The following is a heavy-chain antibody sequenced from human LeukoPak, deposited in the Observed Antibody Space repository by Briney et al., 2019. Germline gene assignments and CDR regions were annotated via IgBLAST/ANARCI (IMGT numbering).Heavy chain of an antibody. D-gene: IGHD6-19*01. CDR1: GGSISGSSYY. J-gene: IGHJ4*02. CDR2: IYYSRST. Sequence: PSETLSLTCTVSGGSISGSSYYWGWIRQPPGKGLEWIGSIYYSRSTYYNPPLKSRVTISVDTSKNQFSLKLNSVTATDTAVYYCARGGPNRYSSGLIDYWGQGTLVTVSS. V-gene: IGHV4-39*02. CDR3: ARGGPNRYSSGLIDY.